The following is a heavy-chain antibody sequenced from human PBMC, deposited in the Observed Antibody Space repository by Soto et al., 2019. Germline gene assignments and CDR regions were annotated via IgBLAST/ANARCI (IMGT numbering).Heavy chain of an antibody. D-gene: IGHD3-22*01. V-gene: IGHV4-30-2*01. CDR3: ARELLFYDSDGFSWDDAFDI. Sequence: QMHLQESGSGLVKPLQTLSLTCAVSGGSLSSSAYSWSWIRQPPGKGLEWIGFIYQSGSTYYNPSLKSRVTMSLDRPKNQFSLKLSSVTAADTAVYYCARELLFYDSDGFSWDDAFDIWGQGTMVTVSS. J-gene: IGHJ3*02. CDR2: IYQSGST. CDR1: GGSLSSSAYS.